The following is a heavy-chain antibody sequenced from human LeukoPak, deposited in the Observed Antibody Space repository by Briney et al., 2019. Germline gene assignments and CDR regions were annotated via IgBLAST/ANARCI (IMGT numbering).Heavy chain of an antibody. CDR2: IIHIFGTA. V-gene: IGHV1-69*13. Sequence: GASVKVSCKASGGTFSSYAISWVRQAPGQGLEWMGRIIHIFGTANYAQKFQGRVTITADESTSTAYMELSSLRSEDTAVYYCASDYSPPYYYDSSGSGPFDYWGQGTLVTVSS. CDR1: GGTFSSYA. J-gene: IGHJ4*02. CDR3: ASDYSPPYYYDSSGSGPFDY. D-gene: IGHD3-22*01.